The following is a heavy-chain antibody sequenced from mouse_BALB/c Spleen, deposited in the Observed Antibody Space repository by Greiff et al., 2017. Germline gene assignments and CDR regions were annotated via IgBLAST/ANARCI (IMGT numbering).Heavy chain of an antibody. CDR3: ARPGDYDLDFDY. CDR1: GFTFSSYA. Sequence: DVQLVESGGGLVKPGGSLKLSCAASGFTFSSYAMSWVRQTPEKRLEWVASISSGGSTYYPDSVKGRFTISRDNARNILYLQMSSLRSEDTAMYYCARPGDYDLDFDYWGQGTTLTVSS. D-gene: IGHD2-4*01. CDR2: ISSGGST. J-gene: IGHJ2*01. V-gene: IGHV5-6-5*01.